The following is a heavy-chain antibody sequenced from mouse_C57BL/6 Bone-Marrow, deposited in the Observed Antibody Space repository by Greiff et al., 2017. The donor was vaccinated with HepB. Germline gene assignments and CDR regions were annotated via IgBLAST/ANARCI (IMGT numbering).Heavy chain of an antibody. CDR1: GYTFTSYW. J-gene: IGHJ3*01. Sequence: QVQLQQPGAELVKPGASVKMSCKASGYTFTSYWITWVKQRPGQVLEWIGDIYPGSGSTNYNEKFKSKATLTVDTSSSTAYMQLSSLTSEDSAVYYCARGAIVTTEIAYWGQGTLVTVSA. CDR2: IYPGSGST. D-gene: IGHD2-5*01. V-gene: IGHV1-55*01. CDR3: ARGAIVTTEIAY.